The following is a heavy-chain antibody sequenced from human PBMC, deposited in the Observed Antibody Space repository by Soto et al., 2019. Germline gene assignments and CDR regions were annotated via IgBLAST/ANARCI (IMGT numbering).Heavy chain of an antibody. CDR3: AMSSIAAISRPVAYYYGMDV. V-gene: IGHV1-18*04. Sequence: ASVKVSFKASGYTFTSYGLRSLRQAPEQGLEWMGWISAYNGNTNYAQQLQGRVTMTPDTAARTAYMELSSLRSEDTAVYYCAMSSIAAISRPVAYYYGMDVWGQGTTVTVSS. CDR1: GYTFTSYG. D-gene: IGHD6-6*01. CDR2: ISAYNGNT. J-gene: IGHJ6*02.